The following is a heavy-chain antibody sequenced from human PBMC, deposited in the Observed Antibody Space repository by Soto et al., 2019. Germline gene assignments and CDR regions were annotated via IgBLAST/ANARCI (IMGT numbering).Heavy chain of an antibody. J-gene: IGHJ2*01. CDR1: GYDFDNYG. CDR3: ARCYCSVGSCYACWHFNL. V-gene: IGHV1-18*01. D-gene: IGHD2-2*01. Sequence: QGQLVQSGDKVREPGASVRVSCQASGYDFDNYGLSWVRQVPGQGLEGGGWIGPYTGETDNAPKLQNRVTVTADRSTNTAYMEMRSLTSDDSAVYYCARCYCSVGSCYACWHFNLWGRGSLVTVSS. CDR2: IGPYTGET.